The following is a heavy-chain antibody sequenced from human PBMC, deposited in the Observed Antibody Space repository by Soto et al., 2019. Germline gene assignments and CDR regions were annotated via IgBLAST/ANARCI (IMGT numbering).Heavy chain of an antibody. J-gene: IGHJ5*01. V-gene: IGHV1-69*13. CDR1: GGTFSSYA. CDR3: ARVEIDFWSGYYTGNWFDF. CDR2: IIPIFGTA. Sequence: SVKVSCKASGGTFSSYAISWVRQAPGQGLEWMGGIIPIFGTANYAQKFQGRVTITADASTSTAYMELRSLRSDDTAVYYCARVEIDFWSGYYTGNWFDFWGPGTLVTVFS. D-gene: IGHD3-3*01.